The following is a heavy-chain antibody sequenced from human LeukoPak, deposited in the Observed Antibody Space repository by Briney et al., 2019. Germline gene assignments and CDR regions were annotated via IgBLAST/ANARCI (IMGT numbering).Heavy chain of an antibody. D-gene: IGHD1-26*01. CDR1: GFTFGDYA. J-gene: IGHJ4*02. V-gene: IGHV3-49*04. CDR2: ISSKAYGGTT. Sequence: GGSLRLSCTTSGFTFGDYAMSWVRQAPGKGLEWVGFISSKAYGGTTEYAASVKGRFTISRDDSKSIAYLQMNSLKTEDTAVYYCTRDTYSGSYYFGYWGQGALVTASS. CDR3: TRDTYSGSYYFGY.